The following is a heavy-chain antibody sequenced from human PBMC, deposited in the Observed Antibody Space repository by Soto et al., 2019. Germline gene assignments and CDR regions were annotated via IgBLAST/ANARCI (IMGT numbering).Heavy chain of an antibody. J-gene: IGHJ6*02. CDR1: GYTFTSYG. CDR2: ISAYNGNT. CDR3: ARERAYDFWRGYLYHSYGMDV. D-gene: IGHD3-3*01. Sequence: QVQLVQSGAEVKKPGASVKVSCKASGYTFTSYGISWVRQAPGQGLEWMGWISAYNGNTNYAQKLQGRVTMTTGTSTSEAYMQPRSLRAAGTAVYYCARERAYDFWRGYLYHSYGMDVWGQGTTVTVSS. V-gene: IGHV1-18*04.